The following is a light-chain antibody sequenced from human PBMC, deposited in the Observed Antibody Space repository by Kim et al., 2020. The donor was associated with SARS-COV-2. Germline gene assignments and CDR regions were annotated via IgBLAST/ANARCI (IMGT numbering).Light chain of an antibody. CDR3: ATWDDSLNAVV. Sequence: QSVLTQPASASGPPGQRVTIPCSGSNSNIGTNAVNWYHQLPGMAPKLLIYTNNQRLSGVPDRFSGSKSGTSASLAISELQSEDEAIYYCATWDDSLNAVVFGGGTQLTVL. CDR1: NSNIGTNA. CDR2: TNN. J-gene: IGLJ2*01. V-gene: IGLV1-44*01.